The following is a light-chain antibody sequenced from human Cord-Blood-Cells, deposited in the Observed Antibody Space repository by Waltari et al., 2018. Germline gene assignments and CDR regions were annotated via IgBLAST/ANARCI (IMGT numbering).Light chain of an antibody. CDR3: SSYTSSSTV. CDR1: SSDVGGYNH. CDR2: DVS. J-gene: IGLJ3*02. Sequence: QSALTQPASVSGSPGQSITSPCTGTSSDVGGYNHSSWYPQPPGKAPKLMLYDVSNRPSGVSNRFSGSKSGNTASLTISELQAEDEADYYCSSYTSSSTVFGGGTKLTVL. V-gene: IGLV2-14*01.